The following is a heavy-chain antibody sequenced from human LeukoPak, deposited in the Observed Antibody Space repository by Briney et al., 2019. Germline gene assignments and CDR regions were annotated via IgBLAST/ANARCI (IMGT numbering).Heavy chain of an antibody. CDR3: AKPNYYDSSGYYYSLDY. CDR2: IWYDGSNK. Sequence: GGSLRLSCAASGFTFSSYGMHWVRQAPGKGLEWVAVIWYDGSNKYYADSVKGRFTISRDNSKNTLYLQMNSLRAEDTVVYYCAKPNYYDSSGYYYSLDYWGQGTLVTVSS. D-gene: IGHD3-22*01. CDR1: GFTFSSYG. V-gene: IGHV3-33*06. J-gene: IGHJ4*02.